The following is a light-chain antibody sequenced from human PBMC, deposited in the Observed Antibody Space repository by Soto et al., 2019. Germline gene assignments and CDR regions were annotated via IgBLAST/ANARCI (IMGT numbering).Light chain of an antibody. CDR3: QHYAGGSRIT. CDR2: GAS. V-gene: IGKV3-20*01. J-gene: IGKJ5*01. Sequence: EIVLTQSPATLSLSPGERATLSCRASQSVTNYLAWFQQKPGQAPRLLISGASSRATGIPDRFSGSGFGTDFTLTISRLEPEDFALYYCQHYAGGSRITFGQGTRLEIK. CDR1: QSVTNY.